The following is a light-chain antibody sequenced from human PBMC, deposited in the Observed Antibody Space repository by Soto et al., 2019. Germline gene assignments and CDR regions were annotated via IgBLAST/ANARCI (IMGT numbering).Light chain of an antibody. CDR2: AAS. CDR1: QSISSN. J-gene: IGKJ4*01. V-gene: IGKV1-39*01. CDR3: QQSYSTPLT. Sequence: DIQMTQSPSSLSASVGDRVTITCRASQSISSNLKWYQQKPGQTPKLLIYAASSLQSGVPSRFSGSGSGTDFTLTISSLQPEDCATYYCQQSYSTPLTFGGGTKLEIK.